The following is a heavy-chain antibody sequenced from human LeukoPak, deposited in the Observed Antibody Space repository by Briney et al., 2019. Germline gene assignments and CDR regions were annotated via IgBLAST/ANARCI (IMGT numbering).Heavy chain of an antibody. D-gene: IGHD3-3*01. CDR1: GGSVTSTNW. V-gene: IGHV4-4*02. CDR3: AREGGFYRPLDY. Sequence: SATLSLTCGVYGGSVTSTNWWTWVRQPPGKGLVWIGEVHVDGRTTYNQSLKSRLTLSVDLSENHISLRLTSVTAADTAVYYCAREGGFYRPLDYSGQGTLVTVSS. CDR2: VHVDGRT. J-gene: IGHJ4*02.